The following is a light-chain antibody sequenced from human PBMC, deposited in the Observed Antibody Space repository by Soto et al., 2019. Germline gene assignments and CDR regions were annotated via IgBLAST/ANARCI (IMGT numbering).Light chain of an antibody. CDR2: KAS. CDR3: QQYNNYSTYT. Sequence: DIQMTQSPSTLSASVGDRVTITCRASQSISSWLAWYQQKPGKAPNLLIYKASSLESGVTSRFSGSGSGTECTLSGSSLQPDDFATYDDQQYNNYSTYTFGQGTKLESK. V-gene: IGKV1-5*03. CDR1: QSISSW. J-gene: IGKJ2*01.